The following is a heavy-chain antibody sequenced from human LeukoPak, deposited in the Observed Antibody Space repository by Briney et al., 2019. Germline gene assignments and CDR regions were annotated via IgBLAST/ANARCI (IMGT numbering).Heavy chain of an antibody. CDR1: GGSISSSSYY. V-gene: IGHV4-39*01. CDR3: ARRLGDCSSTSCYFRFDP. Sequence: SETLSLTCTVSGGSISSSSYYWGWIRQPPGKGLEWIGSIYYSGSTYYNPSLKSRVTISVDTSKNQFSLKLSSVTAADTAVYYCARRLGDCSSTSCYFRFDPWGQGTLVTVYS. J-gene: IGHJ5*02. CDR2: IYYSGST. D-gene: IGHD2-2*01.